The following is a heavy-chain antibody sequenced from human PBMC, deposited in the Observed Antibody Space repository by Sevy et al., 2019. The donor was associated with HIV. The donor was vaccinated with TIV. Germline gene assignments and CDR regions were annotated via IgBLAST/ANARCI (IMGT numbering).Heavy chain of an antibody. D-gene: IGHD2-2*01. Sequence: ASVKVSCKASGYTFTSYGISWVRQAPGQGLEWMGWISAYNGNTNNAQKLQGRVTMTTDTSTNTAYMELRSLRSDETAVYYCARDCSSTSCHFDYWGQGTLVTVSS. CDR2: ISAYNGNT. CDR3: ARDCSSTSCHFDY. V-gene: IGHV1-18*01. CDR1: GYTFTSYG. J-gene: IGHJ4*02.